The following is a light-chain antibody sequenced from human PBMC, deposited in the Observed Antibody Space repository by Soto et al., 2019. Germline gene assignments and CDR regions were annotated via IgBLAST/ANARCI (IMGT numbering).Light chain of an antibody. CDR2: GAS. Sequence: EIVMRQSPATLSVSPGERATLSCRASQSVSSNLAWYQQKPGQAPRLLIYGASTRATGIPARFSGSGSGTEFTLTISSLQSEDFAVYYCQQYNNWPRTFGQRTKVDIK. CDR1: QSVSSN. V-gene: IGKV3-15*01. J-gene: IGKJ2*01. CDR3: QQYNNWPRT.